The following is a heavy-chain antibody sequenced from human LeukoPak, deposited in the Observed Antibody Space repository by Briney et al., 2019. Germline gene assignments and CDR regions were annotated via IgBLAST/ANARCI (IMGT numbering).Heavy chain of an antibody. CDR1: GGSISSYY. J-gene: IGHJ4*02. V-gene: IGHV4-4*07. D-gene: IGHD1-26*01. Sequence: SETLSLTCTVSGGSISSYYWSWIRQPAGKGLEWIGRIYTSGSTNYNPSLKSRVTMSVDTSKNQFSLKLSSVTAADTAVYYCATRGGGSSAVEYYFDYWGQGTLVTVSS. CDR3: ATRGGGSSAVEYYFDY. CDR2: IYTSGST.